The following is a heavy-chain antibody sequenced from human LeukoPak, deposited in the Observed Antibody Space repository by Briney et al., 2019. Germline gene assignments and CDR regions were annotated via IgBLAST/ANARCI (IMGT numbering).Heavy chain of an antibody. Sequence: ASVKVSCKASGYSFTSYGISWVRQAPGKGLEWMGGFDPEDGETIYAQKFQGRVTMTEDTSTDTAYMELSSLRSEDTAVYYCATDSYYDSSGYGYWGQGTLVTVSS. J-gene: IGHJ4*02. CDR2: FDPEDGET. D-gene: IGHD3-22*01. CDR3: ATDSYYDSSGYGY. V-gene: IGHV1-24*01. CDR1: GYSFTSYG.